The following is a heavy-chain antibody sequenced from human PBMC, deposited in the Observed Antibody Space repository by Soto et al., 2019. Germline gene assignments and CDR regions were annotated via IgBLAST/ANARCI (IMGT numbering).Heavy chain of an antibody. D-gene: IGHD3-10*01. V-gene: IGHV4-4*02. Sequence: QVQLQESGPGLVKPSGTLSLTCGVSSGSISSSNWWSWVRQPPGKGLEWIGEIYHSGSTNYNPSLKSRVTISVETSKNQFSLKLSSVTAADTAVYYCARNWYFYGSRSSNWYFDLWGRGTLVTVSS. CDR1: SGSISSSNW. CDR3: ARNWYFYGSRSSNWYFDL. J-gene: IGHJ2*01. CDR2: IYHSGST.